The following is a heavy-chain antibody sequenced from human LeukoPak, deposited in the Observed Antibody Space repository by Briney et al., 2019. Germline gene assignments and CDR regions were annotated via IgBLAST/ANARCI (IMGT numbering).Heavy chain of an antibody. CDR3: ARELVVTGPWDY. V-gene: IGHV1-46*01. J-gene: IGHJ4*02. D-gene: IGHD3-22*01. Sequence: ASVKVSCKASGYTFTSYYMRWVRQAPGQGLEWMGIINPSGGSTSYAQKFQGRVTMTRDTSTSTVYMELSSLRSEDTAVYYCARELVVTGPWDYWGQGTLVTVSS. CDR2: INPSGGST. CDR1: GYTFTSYY.